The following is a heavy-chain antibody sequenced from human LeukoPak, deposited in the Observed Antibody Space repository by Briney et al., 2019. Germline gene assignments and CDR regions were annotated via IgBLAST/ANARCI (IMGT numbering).Heavy chain of an antibody. CDR1: GFTFSSYW. CDR3: ARQGDFWSGPHDY. J-gene: IGHJ4*02. CDR2: INSDGSST. D-gene: IGHD3-3*01. V-gene: IGHV3-74*01. Sequence: GGSLRLSXAASGFTFSSYWMHWVRQTPGKGLVWVSRINSDGSSTSYADSVKGRFTISRDNAKNSLYLQMNSLRAEDTALYYCARQGDFWSGPHDYWGQGTLVTVSS.